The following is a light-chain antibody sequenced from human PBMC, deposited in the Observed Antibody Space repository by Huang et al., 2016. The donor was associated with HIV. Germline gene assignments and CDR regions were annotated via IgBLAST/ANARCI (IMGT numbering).Light chain of an antibody. CDR2: DAY. Sequence: EIVLTQSPDTLSLSPGERATLAYRASQSVSTNLAWYQQKPGQAPRLLIYDAYKRATGIPARFSGGGSGTDFALTISSLELEDFAVYYCQQRSDWWTFGPGTKVEIK. V-gene: IGKV3-11*01. J-gene: IGKJ1*01. CDR3: QQRSDWWT. CDR1: QSVSTN.